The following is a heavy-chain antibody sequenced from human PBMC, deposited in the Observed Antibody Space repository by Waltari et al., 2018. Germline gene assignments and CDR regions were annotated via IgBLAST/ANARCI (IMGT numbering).Heavy chain of an antibody. V-gene: IGHV3-21*01. D-gene: IGHD3-3*01. CDR2: ISSSSSYI. J-gene: IGHJ4*02. CDR3: ARVRVARGFDY. Sequence: EVQLVESGGGLVKPGGSLRLSWSASGFTFSSYRLHWVRQAPGKGLEWVSSISSSSSYIYYADSVKGRFTISRDNAKNSLYLQMNSLRAEDTAVYYCARVRVARGFDYWGQGTLVTVSS. CDR1: GFTFSSYR.